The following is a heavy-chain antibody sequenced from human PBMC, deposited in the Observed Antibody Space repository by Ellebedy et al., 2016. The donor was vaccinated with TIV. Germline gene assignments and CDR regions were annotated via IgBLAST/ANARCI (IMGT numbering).Heavy chain of an antibody. J-gene: IGHJ4*02. CDR1: GGSISSYY. V-gene: IGHV4-59*01. D-gene: IGHD7-27*01. CDR2: MSYIGGT. Sequence: SETLSLXCTVSGGSISSYYWSWIRQPPGKGLEWIGYMSYIGGTNYNPSLKSRVTISVATSKNQFSLKLTSVTAADTAVYYCARAPRNWAYDYWGQGTLVTVST. CDR3: ARAPRNWAYDY.